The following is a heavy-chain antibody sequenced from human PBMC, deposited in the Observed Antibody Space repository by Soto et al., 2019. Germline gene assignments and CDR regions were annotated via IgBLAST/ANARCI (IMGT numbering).Heavy chain of an antibody. Sequence: GESLKISCKGSGYSFTSYWISWVRQMPGKGLEWMGRIDPSDSYTNYSPSFQGHVTISADKSISTAYLQWSSLKASDTAMYYCARQKRYDYVWGSYSNCGQGTLLTVSS. CDR3: ARQKRYDYVWGSYSN. J-gene: IGHJ4*02. CDR1: GYSFTSYW. V-gene: IGHV5-10-1*01. D-gene: IGHD3-16*01. CDR2: IDPSDSYT.